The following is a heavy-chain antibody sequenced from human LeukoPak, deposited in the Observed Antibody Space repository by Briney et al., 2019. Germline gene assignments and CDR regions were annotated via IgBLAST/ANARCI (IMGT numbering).Heavy chain of an antibody. J-gene: IGHJ4*02. CDR1: GFTFSSYS. CDR2: ISSSSSYI. Sequence: PGGSLRLSCAASGFTFSSYSMNWVRQAPGKGLEWVSSISSSSSYIYYADSVKGRFTISRDNAKNSLYLQMNSLRAEDTAVYYCARDGSGPAAIPNYFDYWGQGTLVTVSS. D-gene: IGHD2-2*02. V-gene: IGHV3-21*01. CDR3: ARDGSGPAAIPNYFDY.